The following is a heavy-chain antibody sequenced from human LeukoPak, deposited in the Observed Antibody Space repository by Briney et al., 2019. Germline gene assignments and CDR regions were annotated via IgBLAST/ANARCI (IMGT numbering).Heavy chain of an antibody. D-gene: IGHD3-9*01. CDR3: ARGSYDILTGYLFDP. CDR2: INPNNGGT. J-gene: IGHJ5*02. V-gene: IGHV1-2*02. Sequence: GASVKVSCKASGFTFTVYNIHWVRQAPGQGLEWMGWINPNNGGTNYAQKFQGRVTMTRDTSISTAYMELSRLRSDDTAVYYCARGSYDILTGYLFDPWGQGTLVTVSS. CDR1: GFTFTVYN.